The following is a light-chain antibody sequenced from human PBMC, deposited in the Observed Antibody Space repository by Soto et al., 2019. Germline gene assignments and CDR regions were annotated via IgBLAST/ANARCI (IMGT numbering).Light chain of an antibody. CDR3: QQYHLRPPAT. CDR1: QSVTTN. Sequence: VLTQSPATLSVSPGERATLSCRASQSVTTNLAWYQQRPGQAPRLLIYETSTRGPGVPGRFSGSGSGTEFTLTISSLQSEDFAVYYCQQYHLRPPATFGQGTRLEIE. V-gene: IGKV3-15*01. J-gene: IGKJ5*01. CDR2: ETS.